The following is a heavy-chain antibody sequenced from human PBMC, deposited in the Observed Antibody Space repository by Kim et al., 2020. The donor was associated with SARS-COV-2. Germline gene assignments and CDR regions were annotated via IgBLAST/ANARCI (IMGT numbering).Heavy chain of an antibody. J-gene: IGHJ1*01. CDR3: ASFGSSWTEYFQH. V-gene: IGHV3-53*01. CDR2: IYSGGST. D-gene: IGHD6-13*01. Sequence: GGSLRLSCAASGFTVSSNYMSWVRQAPGKGLEWVSVIYSGGSTYYADSVKGRFTISRDNSKNTLYLQMNRLRAEDTAVYYCASFGSSWTEYFQHWGQGTLVTVSS. CDR1: GFTVSSNY.